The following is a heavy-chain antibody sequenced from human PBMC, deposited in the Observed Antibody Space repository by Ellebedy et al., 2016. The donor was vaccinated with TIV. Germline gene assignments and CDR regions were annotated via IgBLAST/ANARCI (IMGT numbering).Heavy chain of an antibody. V-gene: IGHV4-31*03. CDR2: IYYHSGST. CDR3: ARETFTMIARGVDV. Sequence: MPSETLSLTCTVSGGSVSSGGYFWSWLRQHPGKGLEWIGYIYYHSGSTHYNPSLESRVTISVDTSKNQFSLELSSVTAADTAVYYCARETFTMIARGVDVWGQGTTVAVSS. D-gene: IGHD3-22*01. J-gene: IGHJ6*02. CDR1: GGSVSSGGYF.